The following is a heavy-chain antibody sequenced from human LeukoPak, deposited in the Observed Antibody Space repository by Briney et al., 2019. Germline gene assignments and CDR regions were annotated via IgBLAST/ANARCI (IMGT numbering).Heavy chain of an antibody. CDR2: IYITGST. CDR3: AKKYGDF. D-gene: IGHD4-17*01. V-gene: IGHV4-4*07. CDR1: GVSISEYY. J-gene: IGHJ4*02. Sequence: SQTLSLTCSVSGVSISEYYWTWFRQPAGKGLEWIGRIYITGSTNYNPSLKSRVTMSVDTSKNQLSLKLTSLTAADTAVYYCAKKYGDFWGQGTLVSVSS.